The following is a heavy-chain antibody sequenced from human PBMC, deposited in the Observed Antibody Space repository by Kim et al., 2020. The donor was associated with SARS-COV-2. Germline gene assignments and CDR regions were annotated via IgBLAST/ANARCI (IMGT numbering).Heavy chain of an antibody. D-gene: IGHD3-10*01. CDR2: INPSGGST. Sequence: ASVKVSCKASGYTFTSYYMHWVRQAPGQGLEWMGIINPSGGSTSYAQKFQGRVTMTRDTSTSTVFMELSSLRSEDTAVYYCAIREILLENYYYYGMDVWGQGTTVTVSS. V-gene: IGHV1-46*01. J-gene: IGHJ6*02. CDR1: GYTFTSYY. CDR3: AIREILLENYYYYGMDV.